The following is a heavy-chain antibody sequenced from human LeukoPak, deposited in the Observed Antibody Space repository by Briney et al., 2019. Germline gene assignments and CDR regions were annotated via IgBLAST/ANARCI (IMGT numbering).Heavy chain of an antibody. V-gene: IGHV1-2*02. CDR3: ATEGRGCHQLLSGGDFDY. CDR1: GYTFTGYY. J-gene: IGHJ4*02. Sequence: ASVKVSCKASGYTFTGYYMHWVRQAPGQGLEGMGWINPNSGGTNYAQRFQVRVTMTRDTSISTASMELTRLRSADTAVYSCATEGRGCHQLLSGGDFDYWGKGTLVTVSS. D-gene: IGHD2-2*01. CDR2: INPNSGGT.